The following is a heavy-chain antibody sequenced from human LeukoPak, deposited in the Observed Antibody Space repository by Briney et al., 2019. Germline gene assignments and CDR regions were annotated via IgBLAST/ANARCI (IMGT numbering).Heavy chain of an antibody. J-gene: IGHJ6*02. Sequence: SETLSLTCTVSGGSISSYYWSWIRQPPGKGLEWIGYIYYSGSTNYNPSLKSRVTISVDTSKNQFSLKLSSVTAADTAVYYCARAVTDYDFWSGYFTNYYYYGTDVWGQGTTVTVSS. CDR3: ARAVTDYDFWSGYFTNYYYYGTDV. D-gene: IGHD3-3*01. V-gene: IGHV4-59*01. CDR1: GGSISSYY. CDR2: IYYSGST.